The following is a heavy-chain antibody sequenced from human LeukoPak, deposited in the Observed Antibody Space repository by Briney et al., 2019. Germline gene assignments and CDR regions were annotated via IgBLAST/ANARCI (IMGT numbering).Heavy chain of an antibody. Sequence: ASVTVSFKASGYDFTKVGITWVRRAPGQGREWMGWISPYNGNTRYAQQFQGRVAMTTDTSTTTAYMELRRLRFNDTAVYYCARAGSGSGWYFDYWGQGTLVTVSS. V-gene: IGHV1-18*01. J-gene: IGHJ4*02. CDR1: GYDFTKVG. D-gene: IGHD6-19*01. CDR3: ARAGSGSGWYFDY. CDR2: ISPYNGNT.